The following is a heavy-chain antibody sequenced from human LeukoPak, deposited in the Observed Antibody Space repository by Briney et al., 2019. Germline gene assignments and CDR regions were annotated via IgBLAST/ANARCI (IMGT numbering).Heavy chain of an antibody. J-gene: IGHJ4*02. CDR2: IRYDGSNK. CDR1: GFTFSSYG. V-gene: IGHV3-30*02. D-gene: IGHD3-10*01. Sequence: PGGSLRLPCAASGFTFSSYGMHWVRQAPGKGLEWVAFIRYDGSNKYYADSVKGRFTISRDNSKNTLYLQMNSLRAEDTAVYYCAKDGNGSGSYYNRREEYYFDYWGQGTLVTVSS. CDR3: AKDGNGSGSYYNRREEYYFDY.